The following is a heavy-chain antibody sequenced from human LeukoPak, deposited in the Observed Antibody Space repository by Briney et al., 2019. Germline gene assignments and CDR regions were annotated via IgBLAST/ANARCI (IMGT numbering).Heavy chain of an antibody. CDR1: GFTFSDYY. CDR3: VRDFSCSGGSCPLFDS. CDR2: ISIISSYT. V-gene: IGHV3-11*05. D-gene: IGHD2-15*01. Sequence: GGSLRLSCAASGFTFSDYYMSWIRQAPGKGLQWVTYISIISSYTNYADSVKGRFTISRDNAKNSLYLQMNSLRAEDTAIYYCVRDFSCSGGSCPLFDSWGQGTLVSVSS. J-gene: IGHJ4*02.